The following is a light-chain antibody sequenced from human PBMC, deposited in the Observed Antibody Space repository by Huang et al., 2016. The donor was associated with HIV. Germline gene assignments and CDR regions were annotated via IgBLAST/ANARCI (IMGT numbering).Light chain of an antibody. Sequence: IQLTQSPSSLSASVGDRVTITGRASQDIRSYLAWYQQKPGKAPKLLIYGASTLQSGVPSRFSGSGSGTEYSLTISSLQPEDFATYYCQQLSTSLTFGGGTKVEMK. V-gene: IGKV1-9*01. CDR1: QDIRSY. CDR2: GAS. J-gene: IGKJ4*01. CDR3: QQLSTSLT.